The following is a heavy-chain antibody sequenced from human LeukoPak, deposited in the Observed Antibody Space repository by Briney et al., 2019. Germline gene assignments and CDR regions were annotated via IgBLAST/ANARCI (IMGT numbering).Heavy chain of an antibody. CDR2: MNPNSGNT. Sequence: ASVKVSCKASGNTFTSYDINWVRQATGQGLEWMGWMNPNSGNTGYAQKFQGRVTMTRNTSISTAYMELSSLRSEDTAVYYCASSMTTLNAFDIWGQGTMVTVSS. CDR3: ASSMTTLNAFDI. CDR1: GNTFTSYD. D-gene: IGHD4-17*01. J-gene: IGHJ3*02. V-gene: IGHV1-8*01.